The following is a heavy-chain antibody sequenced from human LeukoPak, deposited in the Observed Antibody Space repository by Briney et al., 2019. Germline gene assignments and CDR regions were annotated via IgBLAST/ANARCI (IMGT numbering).Heavy chain of an antibody. J-gene: IGHJ5*02. D-gene: IGHD6-19*01. CDR1: GDSVSSTSAG. CDR3: ARDNSSGWYRLGWFDL. CDR2: TYYRSKWYN. Sequence: SQTLSLTCAISGDSVSSTSAGWNWIRQSPSRGLEWLGRTYYRSKWYNDYAVSVKSRITINPDTSKNQFSLQLNSVTPEDTAVYYCARDNSSGWYRLGWFDLWGQGTLVTVSS. V-gene: IGHV6-1*01.